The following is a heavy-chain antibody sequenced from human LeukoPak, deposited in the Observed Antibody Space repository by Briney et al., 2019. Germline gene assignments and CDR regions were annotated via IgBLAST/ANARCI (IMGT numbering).Heavy chain of an antibody. J-gene: IGHJ4*02. CDR2: INPNSGDT. V-gene: IGHV1-2*02. Sequence: ASVKVSCKASGYTFTGYYLRWVRQATGQGLEWMGWINPNSGDTNYAQKFQGRVTMTRDTSISTAYMELSRLRSDDTAVYYCAKRSITAQYYFDYWGQGTLVTVSS. D-gene: IGHD6-6*01. CDR3: AKRSITAQYYFDY. CDR1: GYTFTGYY.